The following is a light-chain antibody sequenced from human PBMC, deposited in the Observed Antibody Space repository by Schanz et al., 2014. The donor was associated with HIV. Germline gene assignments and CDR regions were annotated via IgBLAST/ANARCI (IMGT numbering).Light chain of an antibody. J-gene: IGLJ1*01. CDR3: SSYTSISTLV. CDR2: EVT. CDR1: SNDVGTTNR. V-gene: IGLV2-14*02. Sequence: QFALTQPASVSGSPGQSITISCTGTSNDVGTTNRVSWYQQHPDKAPKLIIYEVTERPPGVSNRFSGSKSGNTASLTISGLQAEDEADYYCSSYTSISTLVFGTGTKLTVL.